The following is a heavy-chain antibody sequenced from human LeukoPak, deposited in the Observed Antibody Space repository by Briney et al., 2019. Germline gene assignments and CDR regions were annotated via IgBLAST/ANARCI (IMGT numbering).Heavy chain of an antibody. CDR2: ISGSGGST. CDR3: AKLSYSGGWNPWDLDY. D-gene: IGHD6-19*01. J-gene: IGHJ4*02. Sequence: GGTLRLSCAASGFTFSSYGMSWVRQAPGKGLEWVSAISGSGGSTYYADSVKGRFTISRDNSKNTLYLQMNSLRAEDTAVYYCAKLSYSGGWNPWDLDYWGQGTLVTVSS. CDR1: GFTFSSYG. V-gene: IGHV3-23*01.